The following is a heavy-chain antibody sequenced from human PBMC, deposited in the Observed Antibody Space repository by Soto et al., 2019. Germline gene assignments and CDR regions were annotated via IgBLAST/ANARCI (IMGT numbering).Heavy chain of an antibody. CDR1: GDSVSSNSTA. CDR3: ARAHMVVVPAAIGAPYYYYGMDV. V-gene: IGHV6-1*01. D-gene: IGHD2-2*01. CDR2: TYYRSKWYN. Sequence: SEALSLTCVISGDSVSSNSTAWNWIRQSPSRGLEWMGRTYYRSKWYNDYAVSVKSRITINPDTSKNLFSLQLNSVTPEDTAVYYCARAHMVVVPAAIGAPYYYYGMDVWGQGTTVTVS. J-gene: IGHJ6*02.